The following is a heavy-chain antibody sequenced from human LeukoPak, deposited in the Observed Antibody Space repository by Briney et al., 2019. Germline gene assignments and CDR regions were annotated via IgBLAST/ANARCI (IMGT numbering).Heavy chain of an antibody. Sequence: SETLSLTCTVSGYSISSGYYWGWIRQPPGKGLEWIGGIYYSGSTYYNPSLKNRVTISVDTSKNQFSLKLSSVTAADAAVYYCERGGAMVRGGFDPWGQGTLVTVSS. CDR3: ERGGAMVRGGFDP. CDR1: GYSISSGYY. D-gene: IGHD3-10*01. V-gene: IGHV4-38-2*02. J-gene: IGHJ5*02. CDR2: IYYSGST.